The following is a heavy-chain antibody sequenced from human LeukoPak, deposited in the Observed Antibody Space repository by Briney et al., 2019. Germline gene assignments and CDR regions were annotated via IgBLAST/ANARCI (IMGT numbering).Heavy chain of an antibody. D-gene: IGHD3-22*01. CDR1: GFTFDDYG. CDR2: INWNGGST. V-gene: IGHV3-20*04. J-gene: IGHJ4*02. CDR3: ARDLRVVITGSFDS. Sequence: GGSLRLSCAASGFTFDDYGMTWVRQAPGKGREWVSGINWNGGSTGYADSVKGRFTISRDNAKNSLSLQMNSLRAEDTALYYCARDLRVVITGSFDSWGQGTLVTVSS.